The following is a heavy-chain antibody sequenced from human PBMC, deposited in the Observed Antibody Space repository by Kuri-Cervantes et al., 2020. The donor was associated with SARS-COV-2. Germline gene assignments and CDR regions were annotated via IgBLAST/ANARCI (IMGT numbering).Heavy chain of an antibody. CDR3: ASHRSNYDRSFDY. Sequence: ASVKVSCKASGYTFTGYYMHWVRQAPGQGLEWMGWINPNSGNTGYAQKFQGRVTMTRNTSISTAYMELSSLRSEDTAVYYCASHRSNYDRSFDYWGQGTLVTVSS. CDR2: INPNSGNT. CDR1: GYTFTGYY. J-gene: IGHJ4*02. V-gene: IGHV1-8*02. D-gene: IGHD4-11*01.